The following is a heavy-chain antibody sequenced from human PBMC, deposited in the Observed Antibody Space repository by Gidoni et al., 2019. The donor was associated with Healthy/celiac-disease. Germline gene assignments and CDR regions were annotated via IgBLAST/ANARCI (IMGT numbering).Heavy chain of an antibody. CDR1: GFTFSSCA. J-gene: IGHJ4*02. V-gene: IGHV3-23*01. CDR3: AKDSGHGDYGGGYFDY. CDR2: ISGSGGST. D-gene: IGHD4-17*01. Sequence: EVQLLESGGGLVQPGGSLRLSCAASGFTFSSCAMSWVRQAPGKGLEWVSAISGSGGSTYYADSVKGRFTISRDNSKNTLYLQMNSLRAEDTAVYYCAKDSGHGDYGGGYFDYWGQGTLVTVSS.